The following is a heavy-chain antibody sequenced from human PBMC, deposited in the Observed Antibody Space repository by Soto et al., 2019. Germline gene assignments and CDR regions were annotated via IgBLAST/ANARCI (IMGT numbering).Heavy chain of an antibody. Sequence: GGSLRRSCAASAITFGSYNLPRLRQAQGKGPEWVANIKPDGSEQYYVDSVKGRFTISRENANNSLYLQINSLRAEDTAVYFCARGNWNYYYGFDVWGQGTTVTVSS. V-gene: IGHV3-7*01. D-gene: IGHD1-20*01. CDR1: AITFGSYN. CDR2: IKPDGSEQ. J-gene: IGHJ6*02. CDR3: ARGNWNYYYGFDV.